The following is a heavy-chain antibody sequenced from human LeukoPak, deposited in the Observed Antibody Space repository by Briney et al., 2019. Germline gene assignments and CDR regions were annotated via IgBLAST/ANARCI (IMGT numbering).Heavy chain of an antibody. CDR3: ARDAPFLVGATNFDY. J-gene: IGHJ4*02. D-gene: IGHD1-26*01. Sequence: QPGGSLRLSCAASGFTFSSYWMHWVRQAPGKGLVWVSRINSDGSSTSYADSVKGRFTISRDNAKNTLYLQMNSLRAEDTSVYYCARDAPFLVGATNFDYWGQGTLVTVSS. V-gene: IGHV3-74*01. CDR1: GFTFSSYW. CDR2: INSDGSST.